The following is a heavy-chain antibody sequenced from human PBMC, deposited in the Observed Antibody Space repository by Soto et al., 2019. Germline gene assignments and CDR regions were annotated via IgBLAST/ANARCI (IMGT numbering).Heavy chain of an antibody. Sequence: GVSLRLSCAVSGFICSSYDMSWVRQAPGKGLEWVSTILVGGSTHYEDSVKGRFTISRDTSKNTVYLQMNSLTAGDTAVYYCAKATATGGGAFEICGQGTMVTVSS. CDR3: AKATATGGGAFEI. D-gene: IGHD2-8*02. CDR2: ILVGGST. V-gene: IGHV3-23*01. J-gene: IGHJ3*02. CDR1: GFICSSYD.